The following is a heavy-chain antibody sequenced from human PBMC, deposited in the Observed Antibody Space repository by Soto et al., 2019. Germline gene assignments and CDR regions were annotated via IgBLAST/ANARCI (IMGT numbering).Heavy chain of an antibody. J-gene: IGHJ4*02. CDR1: GHSISRYY. CDR2: IYYSGST. Sequence: SETLSLTCTVFGHSISRYYCSWIRQPPGTGLEWIGYIYYSGSTNYNPSLKSRVTISVDTSKNQFSLKLSSVTAADTAVYYCALTMGAYGDYLFDYWGQGTLVTVSS. D-gene: IGHD4-17*01. CDR3: ALTMGAYGDYLFDY. V-gene: IGHV4-59*08.